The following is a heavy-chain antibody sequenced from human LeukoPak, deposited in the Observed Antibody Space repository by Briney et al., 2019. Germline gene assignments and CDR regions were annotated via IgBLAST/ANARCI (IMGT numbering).Heavy chain of an antibody. D-gene: IGHD6-19*01. CDR2: IGRRDNNR. CDR1: AFTFDRYT. Sequence: PALSLTIYCATPAFTFDRYTIHWVLQAPGKRLEWVSLIGRRDNNRYYADSVRGRFTISRDNSKNSLYLQMNSLRTEDTALYYCAKEHSSGWPNLDSWGRGTLVTVSS. V-gene: IGHV3-43*01. J-gene: IGHJ4*02. CDR3: AKEHSSGWPNLDS.